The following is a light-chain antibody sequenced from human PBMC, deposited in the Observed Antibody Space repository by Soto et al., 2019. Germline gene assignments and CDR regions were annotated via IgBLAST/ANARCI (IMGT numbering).Light chain of an antibody. J-gene: IGKJ1*01. CDR1: QGISTA. Sequence: AIQLTQSPSSLSAYVGDRVTITCRASQGISTALAWYQQKPGKVPRLLIHDAFRLESGVPSRFSGSGSVTDFSLAISTLQPEDFATYECQQFSTYPRTFSQGTKVEI. CDR3: QQFSTYPRT. V-gene: IGKV1-13*02. CDR2: DAF.